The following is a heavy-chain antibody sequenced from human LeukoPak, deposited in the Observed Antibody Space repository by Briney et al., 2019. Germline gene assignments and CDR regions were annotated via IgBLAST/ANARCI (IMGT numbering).Heavy chain of an antibody. V-gene: IGHV3-21*01. Sequence: GGSLRLSCAASGFTFSSYSMNWVRQAPGKGLEWVSSISSSSSYIYYADSVKGRFTISRDNAKNPLYLQMNSLRAEDTAVYYCARDPPRRDGYNFIDYWGQGTLVTVSS. CDR1: GFTFSSYS. CDR2: ISSSSSYI. J-gene: IGHJ4*02. D-gene: IGHD5-24*01. CDR3: ARDPPRRDGYNFIDY.